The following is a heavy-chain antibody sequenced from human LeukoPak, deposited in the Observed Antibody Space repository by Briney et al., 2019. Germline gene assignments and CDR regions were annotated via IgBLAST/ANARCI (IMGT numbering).Heavy chain of an antibody. J-gene: IGHJ4*02. CDR2: INPNSGGT. D-gene: IGHD3-22*01. CDR1: GYTFTGYY. CDR3: ARDLLYYYDSSGYGAPIWDY. V-gene: IGHV1-2*06. Sequence: GASVKVSCKASGYTFTGYYMHWVRQAPGQGLEWMGRINPNSGGTNYAQKFQGRVTMTRDTSISTAYMELSRLRSDDTAVYYCARDLLYYYDSSGYGAPIWDYWGQGTLVTVSS.